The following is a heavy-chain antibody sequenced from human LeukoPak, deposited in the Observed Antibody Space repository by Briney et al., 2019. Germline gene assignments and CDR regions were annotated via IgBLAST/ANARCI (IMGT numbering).Heavy chain of an antibody. CDR1: GFTFSKYI. CDR2: ISSSGTSI. D-gene: IGHD6-13*01. CDR3: AGYNWFDP. V-gene: IGHV3-21*01. J-gene: IGHJ5*02. Sequence: PGGSLRLSCAASGFTFSKYIMNWVRQAPGKGPEWASSISSSGTSIYYSDSVKGRFTISRDNPKNSLYLQMNSLRVEETAVYYCAGYNWFDPWGQGTLVTVSS.